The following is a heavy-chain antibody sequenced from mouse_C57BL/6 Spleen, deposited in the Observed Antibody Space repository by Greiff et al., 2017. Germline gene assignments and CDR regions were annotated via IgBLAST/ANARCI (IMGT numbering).Heavy chain of an antibody. D-gene: IGHD1-1*01. V-gene: IGHV1-74*01. CDR3: AISITTVVATDY. CDR1: GYTFTSYW. CDR2: IHPSDSDT. J-gene: IGHJ2*01. Sequence: QVHLKQPGAELVKPGASVKVSCKASGYTFTSYWMHWVKQRPGQGLEWIGRIHPSDSDTNYNQKFKGKATLTVDKSSSTAFMQLSSLTSEDSAVYYCAISITTVVATDYWGQGTTLTVSS.